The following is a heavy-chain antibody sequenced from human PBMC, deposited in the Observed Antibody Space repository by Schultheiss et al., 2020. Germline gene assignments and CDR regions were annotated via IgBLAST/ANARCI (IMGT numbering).Heavy chain of an antibody. Sequence: GGSLRLSCAASGFTFSSYSMNWVRQAPGKGLEWVSYISSSSSYIYYADSVKGRFTISRDNSKNTLYLQMNSLRAEDTALYYCAKDAGYSYGPGEVDYWGQGTLVTVSS. CDR1: GFTFSSYS. V-gene: IGHV3-21*05. D-gene: IGHD5-18*01. J-gene: IGHJ4*02. CDR3: AKDAGYSYGPGEVDY. CDR2: ISSSSSYI.